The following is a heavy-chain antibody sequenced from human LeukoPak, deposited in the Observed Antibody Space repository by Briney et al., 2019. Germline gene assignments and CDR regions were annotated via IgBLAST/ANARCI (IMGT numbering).Heavy chain of an antibody. D-gene: IGHD4-11*01. CDR1: GFLFTRYW. CDR3: ARGPGDYDASDI. CDR2: IKENGNEQ. V-gene: IGHV3-7*01. J-gene: IGHJ3*02. Sequence: PGGSLRLSCEASGFLFTRYWMSWVRQAPGKGPEWVAHIKENGNEQYYADSVKGRFTICGDNVKQSLCLQMNNLRVEDTAVYYCARGPGDYDASDIWGQGTVVTVSS.